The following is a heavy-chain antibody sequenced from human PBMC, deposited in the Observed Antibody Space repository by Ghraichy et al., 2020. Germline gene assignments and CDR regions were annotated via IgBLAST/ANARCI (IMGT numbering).Heavy chain of an antibody. CDR3: AKEMYYGSGSYLDDAFDI. D-gene: IGHD3-10*01. CDR1: GFTFSSYA. CDR2: ISGSGGST. V-gene: IGHV3-23*01. J-gene: IGHJ3*02. Sequence: GGSLRLSCAASGFTFSSYAMSWVRQAPGKGLEWVSAISGSGGSTYYADSVKGRFTISRDNSKNTLYLQMNSLRAEDTAVYYCAKEMYYGSGSYLDDAFDIWGQGTMVTVSS.